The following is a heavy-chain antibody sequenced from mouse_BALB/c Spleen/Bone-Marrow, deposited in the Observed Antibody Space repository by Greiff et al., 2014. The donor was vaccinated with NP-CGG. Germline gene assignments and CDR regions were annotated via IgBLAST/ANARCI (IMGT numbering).Heavy chain of an antibody. Sequence: EVQLQQSGTVLARPGASVKMSCKAPGYTFTIYWMHWVKQRPGQGLEWIGAIYPGNSDTSYNQKFKGKAKLTAVTSTSTAYMELSSLTNEDSAVYYCTRSMGFYYAMDYWGQGTSVTVSS. J-gene: IGHJ4*01. CDR1: GYTFTIYW. D-gene: IGHD2-3*01. CDR2: IYPGNSDT. V-gene: IGHV1-5*01. CDR3: TRSMGFYYAMDY.